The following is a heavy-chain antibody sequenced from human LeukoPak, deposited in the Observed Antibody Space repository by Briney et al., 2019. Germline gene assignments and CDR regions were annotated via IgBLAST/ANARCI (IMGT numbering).Heavy chain of an antibody. J-gene: IGHJ4*02. CDR3: AHSRTLDGHVDIVATIGDY. CDR1: GFSLSTSGMC. D-gene: IGHD5-12*01. V-gene: IGHV2-5*08. Sequence: SGPALVKPTQTHTLTCTFSGFSLSTSGMCVSWIRQPPGKALEWLALIYWNDDKRYSPSLKSRLTITKDTSKNQVVLTMTNMDPVDTATYYCAHSRTLDGHVDIVATIGDYWGQGTLVTVSS. CDR2: IYWNDDK.